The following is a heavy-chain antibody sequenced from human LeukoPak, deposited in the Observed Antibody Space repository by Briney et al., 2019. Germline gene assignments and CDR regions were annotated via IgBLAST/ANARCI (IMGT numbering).Heavy chain of an antibody. Sequence: PSETLSLTCTVSGGSISASSYYWGWIRQPPGKGLEWIATIYYSGTTYYNPSLKSRVTISVDTSKNQFSLNLSSVTAADTAVYYWARGGGGSGGAFDYWGKGTLV. D-gene: IGHD2-15*01. V-gene: IGHV4-39*01. CDR3: ARGGGGSGGAFDY. J-gene: IGHJ4*02. CDR1: GGSISASSYY. CDR2: IYYSGTT.